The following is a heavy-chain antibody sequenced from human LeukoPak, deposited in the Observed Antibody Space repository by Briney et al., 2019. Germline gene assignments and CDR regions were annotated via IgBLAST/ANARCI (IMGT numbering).Heavy chain of an antibody. D-gene: IGHD6-19*01. CDR2: TYYRSKWYN. CDR3: ARDRRPIAVAGVLRNWFDP. Sequence: SQTLSLTCAISGDSVSSNSAAWNWIRQSPSRGLEWLGRTYYRSKWYNDYAVSVKSRITINPDTSKNQFSLKLSSVTAADTAVYYCARDRRPIAVAGVLRNWFDPWGQGTLVTVSS. J-gene: IGHJ5*02. V-gene: IGHV6-1*01. CDR1: GDSVSSNSAA.